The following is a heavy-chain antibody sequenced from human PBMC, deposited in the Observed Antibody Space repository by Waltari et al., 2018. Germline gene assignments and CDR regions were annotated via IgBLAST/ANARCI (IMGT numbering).Heavy chain of an antibody. CDR3: ARVNYYFDY. CDR2: INSDASSS. D-gene: IGHD1-7*01. J-gene: IGHJ4*02. V-gene: IGHV3-74*01. CDR1: GFTFSSYW. Sequence: EVQLVESGGGLVQHGGSLRLSCAASGFTFSSYWLHWVRQAPGRGLEWVSRINSDASSSNYADSVKGRFTISRDNARNTLYLQMNSLRAEDTAVYYCARVNYYFDYWGQGALVTVSS.